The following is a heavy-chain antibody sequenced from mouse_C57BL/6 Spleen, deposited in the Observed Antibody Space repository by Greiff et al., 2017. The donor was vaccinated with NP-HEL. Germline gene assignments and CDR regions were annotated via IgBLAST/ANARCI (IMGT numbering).Heavy chain of an antibody. J-gene: IGHJ2*01. D-gene: IGHD3-2*02. CDR2: IDPEDGDT. CDR3: TTLDSSGYEDFDY. CDR1: GFNIKDYY. Sequence: VHVKQSGAELVRPGASVKLSCTASGFNIKDYYMHWVKQRPEQGLEWIGRIDPEDGDTEYAPKFQGKATMTADTSSNTAYLQLSSLTSEDTAVYYCTTLDSSGYEDFDYWGQGTTLTVSS. V-gene: IGHV14-1*01.